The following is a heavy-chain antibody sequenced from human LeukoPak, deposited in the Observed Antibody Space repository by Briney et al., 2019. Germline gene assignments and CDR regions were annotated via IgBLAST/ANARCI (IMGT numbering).Heavy chain of an antibody. CDR2: ISSSSSTI. J-gene: IGHJ4*02. CDR1: GFSFRNTW. CDR3: ARALGYCSSNSCYYFDN. V-gene: IGHV3-48*04. Sequence: PGGSLRLSCTASGFSFRNTWMTWIRQAPGKGLEWVSYISSSSSTIYYADPVQGRFTISRDNAKNSLYLQMNSLRAEDTAVYYCARALGYCSSNSCYYFDNWGQGTLVTVSS. D-gene: IGHD2-2*01.